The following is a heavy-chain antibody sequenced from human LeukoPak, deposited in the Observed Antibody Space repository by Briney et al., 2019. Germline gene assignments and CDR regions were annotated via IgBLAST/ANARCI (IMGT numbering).Heavy chain of an antibody. J-gene: IGHJ6*03. Sequence: SETLSLTCAVYGGSFSGYYWSWIRQPPGKGLEWIGEINHSGSTNYNPSLKSRVTISVDTSKNQFSLKLSSVTAADTAVYYCARRCDFFAMDVWGKGTTVTVSS. CDR3: ARRCDFFAMDV. CDR2: INHSGST. CDR1: GGSFSGYY. D-gene: IGHD3-3*01. V-gene: IGHV4-34*01.